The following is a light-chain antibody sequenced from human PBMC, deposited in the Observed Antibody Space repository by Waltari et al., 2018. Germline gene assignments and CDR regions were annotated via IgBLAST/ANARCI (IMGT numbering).Light chain of an antibody. CDR3: QQYSKWPLT. J-gene: IGKJ4*01. CDR1: QSVSSS. CDR2: SAS. V-gene: IGKV3-15*01. Sequence: EIVLTQSPATLSLSPGERATLSCRASQSVSSSLAWYQQKPGQPPRLLIYSASSRATGIPDRFSGSGSGTDFTLTITSLEPEDFAVYYCQQYSKWPLTFGGGTKVEIK.